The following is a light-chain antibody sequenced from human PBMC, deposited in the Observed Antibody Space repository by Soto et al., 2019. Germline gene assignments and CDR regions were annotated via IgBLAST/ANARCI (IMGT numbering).Light chain of an antibody. Sequence: EVVMTQYPATLSVSPGETATLSCRASQSVGSNLAWYQQKPGQAPRLLIYAASTRATGIPDRFSGSGSGTDFTLTISRLEPEDFAVYYCQQHGSSPITFGQGTRLEIK. V-gene: IGKV3-20*01. CDR3: QQHGSSPIT. CDR1: QSVGSN. J-gene: IGKJ5*01. CDR2: AAS.